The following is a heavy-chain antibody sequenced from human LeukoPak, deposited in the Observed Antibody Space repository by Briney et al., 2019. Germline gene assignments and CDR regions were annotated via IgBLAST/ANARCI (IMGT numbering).Heavy chain of an antibody. Sequence: GGSLRLSCAASGFTFSSYAMSWVRQAPARGLEWVSSIRGDGDTFYADFVKGRFTLSRDEYRNTVYLQLNNLRVEDTAVYYCAMASWVSNADAVLWGQGTLVTVSS. V-gene: IGHV3-23*01. D-gene: IGHD6-19*01. CDR1: GFTFSSYA. CDR2: IRGDGDT. CDR3: AMASWVSNADAVL. J-gene: IGHJ4*02.